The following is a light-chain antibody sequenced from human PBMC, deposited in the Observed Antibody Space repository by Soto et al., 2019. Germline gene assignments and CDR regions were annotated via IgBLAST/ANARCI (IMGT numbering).Light chain of an antibody. J-gene: IGKJ3*01. CDR2: AAS. CDR1: QSISGS. Sequence: DIQMTQSQSSLSASVGDRVTITCRTRQSISGSLHWYQHKPAQAPRLMIYAASSLQSVVTSRFNGRGSGTAVTLTISELQHEDDETYDCQSSYTTPLTFG. CDR3: QSSYTTPLT. V-gene: IGKV1-39*01.